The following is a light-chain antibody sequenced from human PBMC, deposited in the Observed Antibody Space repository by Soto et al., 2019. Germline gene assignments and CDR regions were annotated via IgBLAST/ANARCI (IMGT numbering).Light chain of an antibody. V-gene: IGKV1-6*01. J-gene: IGKJ4*01. CDR3: LQDYNYPLT. CDR2: AAS. CDR1: QGIRND. Sequence: AIQMTQSPSSLSASVGDRVTITCRASQGIRNDLGWYQQKPGEAPKLLIYAASSLQSGVPSRFSGSGSGTDFTLTVSSLQPEDFATYYCLQDYNYPLTFGGGTMVEIK.